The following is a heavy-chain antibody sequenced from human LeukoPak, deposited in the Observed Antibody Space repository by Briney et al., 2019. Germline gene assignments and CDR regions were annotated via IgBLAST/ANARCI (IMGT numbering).Heavy chain of an antibody. CDR3: AEETINGVNPGEY. CDR1: GFTFAIHA. D-gene: IGHD4-23*01. CDR2: ISGSGSST. V-gene: IGHV3-23*01. Sequence: PGGSLRLSCAASGFTFAIHAMTWVRQAPGKGLEWVSAISGSGSSTYYADSVKGRFTISRDNSKNTLFLQMNSLRVEDTAVYYCAEETINGVNPGEYWGQGTLVTVSS. J-gene: IGHJ4*02.